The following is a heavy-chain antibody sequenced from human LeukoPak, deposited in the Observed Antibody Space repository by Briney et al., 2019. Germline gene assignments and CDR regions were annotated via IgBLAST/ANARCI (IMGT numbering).Heavy chain of an antibody. CDR3: ARAGSSGYLLDY. CDR1: GGSISSYY. J-gene: IGHJ4*02. CDR2: IYYSGST. D-gene: IGHD3-22*01. V-gene: IGHV4-59*01. Sequence: PSETLSLTCTVSGGSISSYYWSWIRQPPGKGLEWIGYIYYSGSTNYNPSPKSRVTISVDTSKNQFSLKLSSVTAADTAVYYCARAGSSGYLLDYWGQGTLVTVSS.